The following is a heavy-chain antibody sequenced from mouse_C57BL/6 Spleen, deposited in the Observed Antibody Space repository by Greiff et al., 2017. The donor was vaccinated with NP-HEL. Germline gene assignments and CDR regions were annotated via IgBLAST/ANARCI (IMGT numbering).Heavy chain of an antibody. CDR2: IYPRSGNT. J-gene: IGHJ1*03. CDR3: ARRGDYGSSRYFDV. D-gene: IGHD1-1*01. V-gene: IGHV1-81*01. Sequence: VKLMESGAELARPGASVKLSCKASGYTFTSYGISWVKQRTGQGLEWIGEIYPRSGNTYYNEKFKGKATLTADKSSSTAYMELRSLTSEDSAVYFCARRGDYGSSRYFDVWGTGTTVTVSS. CDR1: GYTFTSYG.